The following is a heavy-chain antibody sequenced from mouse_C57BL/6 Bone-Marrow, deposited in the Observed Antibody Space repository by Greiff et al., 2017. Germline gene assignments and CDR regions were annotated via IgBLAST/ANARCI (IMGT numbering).Heavy chain of an antibody. CDR3: ARGHFYYGRGYAMDY. CDR2: IDPANGNT. CDR1: GFNIKNTY. Sequence: EVQLQESVAELVRPGASVKLSCTASGFNIKNTYMHWVKQRPEQGLEWIGRIDPANGNTKYAPKFQGKATITADTSSDTAYLQLSSLTSEDTAIYYCARGHFYYGRGYAMDYWGQGTSVTVSS. V-gene: IGHV14-3*01. D-gene: IGHD1-1*01. J-gene: IGHJ4*01.